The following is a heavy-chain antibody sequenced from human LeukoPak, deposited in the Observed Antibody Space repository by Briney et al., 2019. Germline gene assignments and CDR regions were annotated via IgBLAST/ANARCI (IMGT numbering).Heavy chain of an antibody. CDR1: GYSISSGYH. J-gene: IGHJ4*02. V-gene: IGHV4-38-2*02. Sequence: SETLSLTCAVSGYSISSGYHWGWTRQTPGKGLEWIGSLYAAGNTYYSPSLKCRVTISLDKSKNLFSLDLRSVTAADTAVYYCAREIVRGVPGWWGQGTLVTVSS. CDR3: AREIVRGVPGW. CDR2: LYAAGNT. D-gene: IGHD3-10*01.